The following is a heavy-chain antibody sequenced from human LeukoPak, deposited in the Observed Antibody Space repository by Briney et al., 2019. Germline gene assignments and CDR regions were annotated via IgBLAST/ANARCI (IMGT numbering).Heavy chain of an antibody. CDR3: ARREYCSGGTCKGFDP. Sequence: GGSLRLSCAASGFTFSSYSMNWVRQAPGKGLEWVSYISSSGSTIYYADSVKGRFAISRDNAKNSLYLQMNSLRAEDTAVYYCARREYCSGGTCKGFDPWGQGTLVTVSS. D-gene: IGHD2-15*01. CDR2: ISSSGSTI. CDR1: GFTFSSYS. J-gene: IGHJ5*02. V-gene: IGHV3-48*04.